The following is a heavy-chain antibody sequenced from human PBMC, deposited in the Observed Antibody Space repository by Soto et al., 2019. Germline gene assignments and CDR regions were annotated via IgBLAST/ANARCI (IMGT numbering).Heavy chain of an antibody. CDR1: YG. Sequence: YGISWGRQMPGKGLEWMGRIDPSDSYTNYSPSFQGHVTIPADKSISTAYLQWSSLKASDTAMYYCARHTTVTTNAFDIWGQGTMVTVSS. J-gene: IGHJ3*02. D-gene: IGHD4-17*01. V-gene: IGHV5-10-1*01. CDR2: IDPSDSYT. CDR3: ARHTTVTTNAFDI.